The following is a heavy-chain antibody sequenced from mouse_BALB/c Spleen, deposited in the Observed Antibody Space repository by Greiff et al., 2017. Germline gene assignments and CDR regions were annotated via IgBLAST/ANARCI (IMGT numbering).Heavy chain of an antibody. CDR2: IYPGDGDT. J-gene: IGHJ3*01. D-gene: IGHD2-1*01. CDR3: ARYRNYKNLFAY. V-gene: IGHV1-80*01. Sequence: VQVVESGAELVRPGSSVKISCKASGYAFSSYWMNWVKQRPGQGLEWIGQIYPGDGDTNYNGKFKGKATLTADKSSSTAYMQLSSLTSEDSAVYFCARYRNYKNLFAYWGQGTLVTVSA. CDR1: GYAFSSYW.